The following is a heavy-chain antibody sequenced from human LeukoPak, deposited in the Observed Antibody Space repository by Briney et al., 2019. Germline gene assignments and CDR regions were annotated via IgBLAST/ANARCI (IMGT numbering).Heavy chain of an antibody. Sequence: SGGSLRLSRAASGFTFDDYAMHWVRHAPGKGLEWVSGISWNSGSIGYADSVKGRFTISRDNAKNSLYLQMNSLRAEDTALYYCAKGTGDHWCFDLWGRGTLVTVSS. J-gene: IGHJ2*01. CDR1: GFTFDDYA. CDR3: AKGTGDHWCFDL. CDR2: ISWNSGSI. V-gene: IGHV3-9*01. D-gene: IGHD7-27*01.